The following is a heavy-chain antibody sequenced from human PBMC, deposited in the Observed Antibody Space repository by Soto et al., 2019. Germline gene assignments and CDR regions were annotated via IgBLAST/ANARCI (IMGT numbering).Heavy chain of an antibody. V-gene: IGHV2-5*02. D-gene: IGHD6-13*01. J-gene: IGHJ4*02. CDR3: EHLYWAASGTRYYFDY. CDR1: GFSFSTSAVG. Sequence: QITLTESGPTLVKPTQTLTLTCTFSGFSFSTSAVGVGWIRQPPGKALEWLALIYWDDDKRYSPFLKSRLTSTKDTSTTPVVLTMTNMDPVDTGTYYCEHLYWAASGTRYYFDYWGQGTLVTVSS. CDR2: IYWDDDK.